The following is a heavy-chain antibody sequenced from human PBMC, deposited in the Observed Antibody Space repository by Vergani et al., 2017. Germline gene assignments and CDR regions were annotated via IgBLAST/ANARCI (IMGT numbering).Heavy chain of an antibody. CDR1: GGSISSYY. CDR2: IYYSGST. CDR3: ARGQLREPNKLSGTVFDY. D-gene: IGHD6-13*01. V-gene: IGHV4-59*01. Sequence: QVQLPESGPGLVKPSETLSLTCTVSGGSISSYYWSWLRQPPGKGLEWIGYIYYSGSTNYNPSLKSRVTISVDTSKNQFSLKLSSVTAADTAVYYCARGQLREPNKLSGTVFDYWGQGTLVTVSS. J-gene: IGHJ4*02.